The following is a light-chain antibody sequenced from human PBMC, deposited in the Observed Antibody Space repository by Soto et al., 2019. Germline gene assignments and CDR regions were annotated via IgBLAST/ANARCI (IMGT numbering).Light chain of an antibody. Sequence: QSVLTQPPSVSGAPGQRVTISCTGSSSNIGAGYDVHWYQQLPGTAPKLLIYGNSNRPSGVPDPFSGSKSGTSASLAITGLQAEDEADYHCQSYDSSLSGYVFGTGTKLTVL. CDR2: GNS. CDR1: SSNIGAGYD. CDR3: QSYDSSLSGYV. V-gene: IGLV1-40*01. J-gene: IGLJ1*01.